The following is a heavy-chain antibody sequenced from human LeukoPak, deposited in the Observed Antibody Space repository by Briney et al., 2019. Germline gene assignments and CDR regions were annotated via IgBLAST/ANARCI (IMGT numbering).Heavy chain of an antibody. CDR1: GFTFSSYY. V-gene: IGHV3-33*08. CDR2: IWYDGSNR. CDR3: ARDEAGTTTDGGLGY. Sequence: GGSLRLSCAASGFTFSSYYMAWFRQAPGKGLDWVAVIWYDGSNRYYADSVKGRFTICRDNSKNTLYLQMNSLRVEDTAVYYCARDEAGTTTDGGLGYWGQGTLVTVSS. J-gene: IGHJ4*02. D-gene: IGHD1-26*01.